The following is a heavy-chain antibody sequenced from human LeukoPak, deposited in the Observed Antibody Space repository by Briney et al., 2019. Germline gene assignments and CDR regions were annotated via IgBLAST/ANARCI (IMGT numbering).Heavy chain of an antibody. D-gene: IGHD2-21*02. J-gene: IGHJ4*02. CDR2: IYPGDSDT. CDR3: ARIAYCGGDCYSPFDY. CDR1: GYSFTSYW. V-gene: IGHV5-51*01. Sequence: GESLKISCKGSGYSFTSYWIGWVRQMPGKGLEWMGIIYPGDSDTRYSPSFQGQVTISADKSISTAYLQWSSLKASDTAIYYCARIAYCGGDCYSPFDYWGQETLVTVSS.